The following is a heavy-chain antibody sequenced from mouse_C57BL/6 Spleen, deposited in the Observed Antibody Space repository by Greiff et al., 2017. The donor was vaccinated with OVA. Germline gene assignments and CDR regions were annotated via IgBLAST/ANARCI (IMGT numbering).Heavy chain of an antibody. CDR3: ARFNYGSSLDY. D-gene: IGHD1-1*01. Sequence: QVQLKQSGAELVRPGASVKLSCKASGYTFTDYYINWVKQRPGQGLEWIARIYPGSGNTYYNEKFKGKATLTAEKSSSTAYMQLSSLTSEDSAVYFCARFNYGSSLDYWGQGTTLTVSS. V-gene: IGHV1-76*01. CDR1: GYTFTDYY. J-gene: IGHJ2*01. CDR2: IYPGSGNT.